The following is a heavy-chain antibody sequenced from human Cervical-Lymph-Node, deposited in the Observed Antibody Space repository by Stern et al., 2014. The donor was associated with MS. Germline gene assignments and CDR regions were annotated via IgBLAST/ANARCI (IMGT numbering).Heavy chain of an antibody. D-gene: IGHD3-10*01. V-gene: IGHV3-23*04. J-gene: IGHJ4*02. CDR2: FSSDGVST. CDR1: GFTFRTYA. Sequence: EDQLVESGGGLVQPGGSLRLSCAASGFTFRTYAMSWVRQAPGKGLEWVSTFSSDGVSTYYADSVKGRFPISRDNSKNTVSLQMNSLRADDTAVYYCAKRGSSPLDYWGQGTLVIVSS. CDR3: AKRGSSPLDY.